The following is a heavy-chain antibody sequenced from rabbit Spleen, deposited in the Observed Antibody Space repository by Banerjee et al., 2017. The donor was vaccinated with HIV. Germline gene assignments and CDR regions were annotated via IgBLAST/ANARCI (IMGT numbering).Heavy chain of an antibody. D-gene: IGHD4-1*01. Sequence: QLKESGGGLVQPGGSLKLSCTASGIDFSSYYMNWVRQAPGKGLEWIGYIDPIFHITTYANWVNGRFSISRENTQNTVYLQLNSLTAADTATYFCVREVAARFNLWGPGTLVTVS. J-gene: IGHJ4*01. V-gene: IGHV1S7*01. CDR1: GIDFSSYY. CDR3: VREVAARFNL. CDR2: IDPIFHIT.